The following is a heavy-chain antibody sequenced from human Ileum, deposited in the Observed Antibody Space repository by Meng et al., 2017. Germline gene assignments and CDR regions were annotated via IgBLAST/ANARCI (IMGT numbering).Heavy chain of an antibody. J-gene: IGHJ4*02. Sequence: QVQLRQWGAGLLKPSETLSLACAVYGGSFSGYYWSWIRQPPGKGLEWIGEINHSGSTNYNPSLKSRVTISVDTSKNQFSLKLSSVTAADTAVYYCARTSGWFYYWGQGTLVTVSS. V-gene: IGHV4-34*01. CDR2: INHSGST. D-gene: IGHD6-19*01. CDR1: GGSFSGYY. CDR3: ARTSGWFYY.